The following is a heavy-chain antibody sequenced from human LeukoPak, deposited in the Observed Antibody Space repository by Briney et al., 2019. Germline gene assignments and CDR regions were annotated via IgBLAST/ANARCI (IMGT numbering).Heavy chain of an antibody. CDR1: GFTFDDYA. J-gene: IGHJ4*02. V-gene: IGHV3-9*03. Sequence: PGRSLRLSCAASGFTFDDYAMHWVRQAPGKGLEWVSGISWNSGSIGYADSVKGRFTISRDNAKNSLYLQMNSLRAEDMALYYCAKVYSSRGSSGYFYYFDYWGQGTLVTVSS. D-gene: IGHD3-22*01. CDR2: ISWNSGSI. CDR3: AKVYSSRGSSGYFYYFDY.